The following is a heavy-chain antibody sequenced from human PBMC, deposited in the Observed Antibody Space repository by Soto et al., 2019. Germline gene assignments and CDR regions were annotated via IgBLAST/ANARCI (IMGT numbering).Heavy chain of an antibody. V-gene: IGHV4-34*01. CDR3: ARRWGGIAAASKIRVPQASSGSHRSPDWFDP. CDR1: GGSFSGYY. Sequence: SETLSLTCAVYGGSFSGYYWSWIRQPPGKGLEWIGEINHSGSTHYNPSLKSRVTISVDTSKNQFSLKLSSVTAADTAVYYCARRWGGIAAASKIRVPQASSGSHRSPDWFDPWGQGTLVTVSS. CDR2: INHSGST. J-gene: IGHJ5*02. D-gene: IGHD6-13*01.